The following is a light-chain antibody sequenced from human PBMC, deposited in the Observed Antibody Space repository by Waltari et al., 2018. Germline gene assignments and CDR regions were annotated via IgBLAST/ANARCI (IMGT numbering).Light chain of an antibody. CDR1: PSVTNW. Sequence: DIQMTQSPSTLSASVGDRVTITCRASPSVTNWLAWYQQKQGKAPKVLIYKASSLESGVPSRFSGSGYGTEFTLTISSLQPDDFATYYCQQYNSYSRTFGQGTKVEIK. CDR2: KAS. CDR3: QQYNSYSRT. V-gene: IGKV1-5*03. J-gene: IGKJ1*01.